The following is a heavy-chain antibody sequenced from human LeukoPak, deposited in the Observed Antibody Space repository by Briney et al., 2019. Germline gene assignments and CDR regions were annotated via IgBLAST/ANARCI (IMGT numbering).Heavy chain of an antibody. D-gene: IGHD6-25*01. Sequence: PSETLSLTCTVSGGSISSYYWSWIRQPPGKGLEWIGYIYYSGSTNYNPSLKSRVTISVDTSKNQFSLKLSSVTAADTAVYYCARLRIAAPRSVDVWGQGTTVTVSS. CDR3: ARLRIAAPRSVDV. CDR2: IYYSGST. CDR1: GGSISSYY. J-gene: IGHJ6*02. V-gene: IGHV4-59*08.